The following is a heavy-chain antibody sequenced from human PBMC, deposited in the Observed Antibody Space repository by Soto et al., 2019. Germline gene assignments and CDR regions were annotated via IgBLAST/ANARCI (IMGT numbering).Heavy chain of an antibody. CDR3: ARSQHSGYSSYYYYGMDV. V-gene: IGHV3-30*03. Sequence: PWGSLRLYCAASGFTFSSSGMHWVREAPGKGLEWVALISFDGSNTYYADSVKGRFTISRDNSKNTLYLQMNSLRAEDTAVYYCARSQHSGYSSYYYYGMDVWGQGTTVTVSS. D-gene: IGHD6-25*01. J-gene: IGHJ6*02. CDR2: ISFDGSNT. CDR1: GFTFSSSG.